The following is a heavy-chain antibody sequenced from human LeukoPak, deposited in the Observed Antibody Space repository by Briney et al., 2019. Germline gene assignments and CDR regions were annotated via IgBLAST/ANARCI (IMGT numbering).Heavy chain of an antibody. CDR1: GGSISSYY. J-gene: IGHJ4*02. CDR3: ARDHYDSSGYSSFDY. Sequence: SETLSLTCTVSGGSISSYYWSWIRQPPGKGLEWIGYIYYSGSTNYNPSLKSRVTISVDTSKNQFSLKLSSVTAADTAVYYCARDHYDSSGYSSFDYWGQGTLVTVSS. V-gene: IGHV4-59*01. D-gene: IGHD3-22*01. CDR2: IYYSGST.